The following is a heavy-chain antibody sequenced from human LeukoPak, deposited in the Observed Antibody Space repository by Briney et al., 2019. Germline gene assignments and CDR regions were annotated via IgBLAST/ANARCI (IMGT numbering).Heavy chain of an antibody. CDR1: GYSFSDYW. D-gene: IGHD2-2*01. CDR2: IYPDDSET. V-gene: IGHV5-51*01. J-gene: IGHJ4*02. CDR3: ARRVGGSSPRGYFDS. Sequence: GESLKISCKASGYSFSDYWIGWVRHMPGKGLEWMTIIYPDDSETRYSPSFQGQVTISADKSISTAYLQWSSLKASDTAMYYCARRVGGSSPRGYFDSWGQGTLVTVSS.